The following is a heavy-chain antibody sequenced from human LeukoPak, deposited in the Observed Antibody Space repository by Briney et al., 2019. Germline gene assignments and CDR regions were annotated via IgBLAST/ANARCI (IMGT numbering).Heavy chain of an antibody. CDR3: ARVGGPLPYYYYYGMDV. CDR2: IIPIFGTA. CDR1: GGTFSSYA. Sequence: ASVKVSCKAPGGTFSSYAISWVRQAPGQGLEWMGGIIPIFGTANYAQKFQGRVTITADESTSTAYMELSSLRSEDTAVYYCARVGGPLPYYYYYGMDVWGQGTTVTVSS. J-gene: IGHJ6*02. V-gene: IGHV1-69*13. D-gene: IGHD2-15*01.